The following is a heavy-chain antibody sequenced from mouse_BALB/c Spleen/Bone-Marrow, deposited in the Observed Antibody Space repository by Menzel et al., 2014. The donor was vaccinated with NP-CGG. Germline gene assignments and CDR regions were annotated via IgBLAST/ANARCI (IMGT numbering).Heavy chain of an antibody. CDR2: IWGGGST. D-gene: IGHD1-1*01. V-gene: IGHV2-6-5*01. CDR1: GLSLTDYG. CDR3: AKLGRSYYYFDV. Sequence: VKLMESGPGLVAPSQSLSITCTVSGLSLTDYGVSWIRQPPGKGLEWLGVIWGGGSTYYNSALKSRLSISKDNSKSQVFLKMNSLQTVDTAMYYCAKLGRSYYYFDVWGAGTTVTVSS. J-gene: IGHJ1*01.